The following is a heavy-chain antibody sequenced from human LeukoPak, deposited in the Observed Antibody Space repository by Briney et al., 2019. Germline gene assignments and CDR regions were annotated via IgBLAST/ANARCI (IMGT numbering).Heavy chain of an antibody. J-gene: IGHJ4*02. V-gene: IGHV1-46*01. CDR1: GYTFTSYS. Sequence: VSVKVSCKASGYTFTSYSMHWVRQAPGQGLEWMGIINPSGGSTTYAQKFQGRVTMTRDTSTSTVYMELSSLRSEDTAVYYCARDGHMASALYYFDYWGQGTLVTVSS. D-gene: IGHD6-6*01. CDR2: INPSGGST. CDR3: ARDGHMASALYYFDY.